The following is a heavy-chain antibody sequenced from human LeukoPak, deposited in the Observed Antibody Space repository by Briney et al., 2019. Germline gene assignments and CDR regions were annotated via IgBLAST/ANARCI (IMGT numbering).Heavy chain of an antibody. D-gene: IGHD5-12*01. V-gene: IGHV4-38-2*02. CDR2: IYHSGST. CDR3: ARVLGPYGGYVGYYYYYMDV. J-gene: IGHJ6*03. CDR1: GYSISSGYY. Sequence: SGTLSLTCTVSGYSISSGYYWGWIRQPPGKGLEWIGSIYHSGSTYYNPSLKSRVTISVDTSKNQFSLKLSSVTAADTAVYYCARVLGPYGGYVGYYYYYMDVWGKGTTVTVSS.